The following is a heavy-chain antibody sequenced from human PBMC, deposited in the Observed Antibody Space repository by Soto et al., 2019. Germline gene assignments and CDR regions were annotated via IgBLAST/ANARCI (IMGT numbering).Heavy chain of an antibody. CDR2: IDYSGST. CDR3: ARVPSP. V-gene: IGHV4-30-2*01. CDR1: GGSISSGGHY. J-gene: IGHJ5*02. Sequence: PSETLSLTCTVSGGSISSGGHYWSWIRHHAGKGLEWIGYIDYSGSTYYNPSLNSRASISVNRSKNQFSLKLSSVTAADTAVYYCARVPSPWGQGTLVTVSS.